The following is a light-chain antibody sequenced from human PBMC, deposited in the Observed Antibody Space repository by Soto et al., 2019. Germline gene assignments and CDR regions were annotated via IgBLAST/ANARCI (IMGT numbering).Light chain of an antibody. CDR1: QSVSSTY. CDR3: QQYDSSPYT. Sequence: EIVLTQSPGTLSLSPGERATLSCRASQSVSSTYLSWYQQKPGQAPRLLIYAASSRETGIPDTFSGSGSGKDFTLTISRLEPEDFAVYYCQQYDSSPYTFGQGPKLEIK. J-gene: IGKJ2*01. V-gene: IGKV3-20*01. CDR2: AAS.